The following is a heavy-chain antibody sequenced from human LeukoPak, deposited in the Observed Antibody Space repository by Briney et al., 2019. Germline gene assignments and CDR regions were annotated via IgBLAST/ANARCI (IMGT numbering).Heavy chain of an antibody. CDR2: IYYSGST. CDR1: GGSFSGYY. Sequence: SETLSLTCAVYGGSFSGYYWSWIRQPPGEGLEWIGSIYYSGSTYYNPSLKSRVTISVDTSKNQFSLKLTSVTAADTAMYYCARTSGSYSPFDPWGQGTLVTVSS. CDR3: ARTSGSYSPFDP. D-gene: IGHD1-26*01. V-gene: IGHV4-34*01. J-gene: IGHJ5*02.